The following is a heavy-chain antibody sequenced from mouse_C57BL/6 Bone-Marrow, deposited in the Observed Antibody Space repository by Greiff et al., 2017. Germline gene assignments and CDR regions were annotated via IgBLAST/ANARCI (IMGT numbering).Heavy chain of an antibody. V-gene: IGHV5-6*01. J-gene: IGHJ3*01. CDR3: ASSSWAWFAY. Sequence: EVKLVESGGDLVKPGGSLKLSCAASGFTFSSYGMSWVRQTPDKRLEWVATISSGGSYNYYPDSVKGRFTISRDNAKNTLYLQMSSLKSEDTAMYYCASSSWAWFAYWGQGTLVTVSA. CDR2: ISSGGSYN. CDR1: GFTFSSYG. D-gene: IGHD1-1*01.